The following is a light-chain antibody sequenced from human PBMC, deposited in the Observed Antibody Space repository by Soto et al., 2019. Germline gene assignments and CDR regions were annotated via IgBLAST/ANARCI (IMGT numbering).Light chain of an antibody. Sequence: DIQMTQSPSSLSASVGDRVTLTCRASRGISNYLAWYQQKPGKVPKLLIYAASTLQSGVPSRFSGSRSGTDFTLTISSLQPEDVATYYCQNYNSAPLTFGGGTKVDIK. CDR2: AAS. V-gene: IGKV1-27*01. J-gene: IGKJ4*01. CDR1: RGISNY. CDR3: QNYNSAPLT.